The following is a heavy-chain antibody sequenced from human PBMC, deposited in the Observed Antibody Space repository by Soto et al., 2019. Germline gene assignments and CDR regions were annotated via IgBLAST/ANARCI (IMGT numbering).Heavy chain of an antibody. CDR3: ARHLSSTSYWVYYYYYMDV. D-gene: IGHD2-2*01. Sequence: SETLSLICTVSGGSISSSSYYWGWIRQPPGKGLEWIGSIYYSGSTYYNPSLKSRVTISVDTSKNQFSLKLSSVTAADTAVYYCARHLSSTSYWVYYYYYMDVWGKGTTVTVSS. J-gene: IGHJ6*03. CDR1: GGSISSSSYY. CDR2: IYYSGST. V-gene: IGHV4-39*01.